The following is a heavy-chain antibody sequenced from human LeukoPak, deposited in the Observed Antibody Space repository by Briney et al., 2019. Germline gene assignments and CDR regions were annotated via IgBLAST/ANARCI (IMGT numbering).Heavy chain of an antibody. CDR3: ARALSSSWYKNWFDP. Sequence: SETLSLTCAVYGGSFSGYYWSWIRQPPGKGLEWIGEINHSGSTNYNPPLKSRVTISVDTSKNQFSLKLSSVTAADTAVYYCARALSSSWYKNWFDPWGQGTLVTVSS. CDR2: INHSGST. J-gene: IGHJ5*02. V-gene: IGHV4-34*01. CDR1: GGSFSGYY. D-gene: IGHD6-13*01.